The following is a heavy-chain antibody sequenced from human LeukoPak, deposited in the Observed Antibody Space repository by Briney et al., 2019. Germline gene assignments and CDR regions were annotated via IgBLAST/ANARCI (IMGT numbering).Heavy chain of an antibody. V-gene: IGHV4-4*07. J-gene: IGHJ4*02. D-gene: IGHD6-13*01. CDR1: GGSLVSHY. CDR3: AKDSSTWGNLAGHFDS. Sequence: SETLSLICTVSGGSLVSHYWNWIRQPAGRGLEWIGRFYASGTTNTSPPLKSRVTMSVDTSKNQFSLKLSSVTAADTAVYYCAKDSSTWGNLAGHFDSWGQGTLVTVSS. CDR2: FYASGTT.